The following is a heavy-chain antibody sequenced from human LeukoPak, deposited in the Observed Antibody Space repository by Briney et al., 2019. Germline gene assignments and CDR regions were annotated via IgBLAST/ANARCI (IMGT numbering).Heavy chain of an antibody. CDR1: GFIFSRYA. CDR2: ISYDDSTK. J-gene: IGHJ4*02. V-gene: IGHV3-30-3*01. D-gene: IGHD2-2*01. CDR3: ARGYGSTDEDPHY. Sequence: QSGGSVTLSCSASGFIFSRYAMHGLRQASGKELEGVAVISYDDSTKLYSASVKGRVTISRDNSKNTIYLQMSSLRSEDTTVYYCARGYGSTDEDPHYWGQGTLVTVSS.